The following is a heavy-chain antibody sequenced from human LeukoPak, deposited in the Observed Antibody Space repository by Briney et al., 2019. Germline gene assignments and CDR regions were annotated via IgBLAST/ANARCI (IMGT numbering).Heavy chain of an antibody. D-gene: IGHD1-26*01. V-gene: IGHV1-2*02. CDR3: ARIVGATHFDY. J-gene: IGHJ4*02. Sequence: ASVKVSCKASGYTFTDYYIHWVRQAPGQGLEWMGWINPNSVGTEYAQKFQGRVTMTRDTSLSTAYMELNRLRSDDTAVYSCARIVGATHFDYWGQGTLVTVSS. CDR2: INPNSVGT. CDR1: GYTFTDYY.